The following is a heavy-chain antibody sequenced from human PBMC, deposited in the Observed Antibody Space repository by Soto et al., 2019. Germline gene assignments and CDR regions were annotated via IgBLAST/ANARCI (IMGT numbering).Heavy chain of an antibody. Sequence: SVKVSCKASGGTFSSYAISWVRQAPGQGLEWMGGIIPIFGTANYAQKFQGRVTITADESTSTAYMELSSLRSEDTAVYYCARGGHCGGDCYAAIWDYWGQGTLVTVSS. CDR1: GGTFSSYA. J-gene: IGHJ4*02. D-gene: IGHD2-21*02. CDR2: IIPIFGTA. V-gene: IGHV1-69*13. CDR3: ARGGHCGGDCYAAIWDY.